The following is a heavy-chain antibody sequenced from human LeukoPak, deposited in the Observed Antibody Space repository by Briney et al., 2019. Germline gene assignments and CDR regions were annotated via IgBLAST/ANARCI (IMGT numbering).Heavy chain of an antibody. J-gene: IGHJ4*01. CDR2: ISAYNGNT. CDR1: GYSFSSYN. V-gene: IGHV1-18*01. D-gene: IGHD6-13*01. Sequence: GASVKVSCKASGYSFSSYNIHWVRQAPGQGLEWMGWISAYNGNTNYAQKVQGRVTMTTDTSTCTAYMELRSLRSDDTAMYYCARDQSYSNTWFDYWGQGTLVTVSS. CDR3: ARDQSYSNTWFDY.